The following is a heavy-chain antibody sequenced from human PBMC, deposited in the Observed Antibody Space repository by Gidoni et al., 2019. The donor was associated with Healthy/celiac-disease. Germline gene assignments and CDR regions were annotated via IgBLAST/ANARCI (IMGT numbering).Heavy chain of an antibody. D-gene: IGHD3-22*01. CDR2: IYYSGST. J-gene: IGHJ6*02. CDR3: AREAYYYDSSGPRGNYYYGMDV. V-gene: IGHV4-59*01. Sequence: QVQLQESGPGLVQPSATLSLTCTVSGGSISSYYWSWIRQPPGKGLEWIGYIYYSGSTNYNPSLKSRVTISVDTSKNQFSLKLSSVTAADTAVYYCAREAYYYDSSGPRGNYYYGMDVWGQGTTVTVSS. CDR1: GGSISSYY.